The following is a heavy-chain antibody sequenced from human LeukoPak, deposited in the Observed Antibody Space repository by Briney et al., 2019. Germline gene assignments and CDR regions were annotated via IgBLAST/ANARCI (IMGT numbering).Heavy chain of an antibody. CDR1: GDSISCYNYF. Sequence: SETLSLTCTVSGDSISCYNYFWGWIRQPPGKGLEWVGSIYYRGNTYYNPSLKSRVTLSADTSKNQFSLKVTSVTAAHTAVYYCARASSGYYWDFDYWGQGALVTVSS. CDR3: ARASSGYYWDFDY. V-gene: IGHV4-39*01. D-gene: IGHD3-22*01. CDR2: IYYRGNT. J-gene: IGHJ4*02.